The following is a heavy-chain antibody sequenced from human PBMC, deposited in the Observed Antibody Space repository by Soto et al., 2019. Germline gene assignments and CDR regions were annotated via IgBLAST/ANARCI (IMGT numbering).Heavy chain of an antibody. V-gene: IGHV5-51*01. J-gene: IGHJ4*02. CDR3: ALGRGSWSYYFPPLFDY. CDR2: IYPCDSNT. CDR1: GYSFTSYW. D-gene: IGHD3-10*01. Sequence: GESLKIPCKGSGYSFTSYWIGWVRKMPGTGLEWMGIIYPCDSNTRYSPSFQGQVTISADKSISTAYLQWSSLKASDTAMYYCALGRGSWSYYFPPLFDYWGQGTLVTVSS.